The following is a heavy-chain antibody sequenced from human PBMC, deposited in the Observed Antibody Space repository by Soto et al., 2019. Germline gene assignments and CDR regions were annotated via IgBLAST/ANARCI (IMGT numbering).Heavy chain of an antibody. CDR3: AKTGPARPNPYLDS. CDR2: ISGSGGGT. J-gene: IGHJ4*02. D-gene: IGHD6-6*01. CDR1: GFTFSSYA. V-gene: IGHV3-23*01. Sequence: GGSLRLSCAATGFTFSSYAMSWVRQAPGKGLEWVSVISGSGGGTYYADSVKGRYTISRDKSKNTLYLQMNSLRVEDTAVFYCAKTGPARPNPYLDSWGQGTLVTVYS.